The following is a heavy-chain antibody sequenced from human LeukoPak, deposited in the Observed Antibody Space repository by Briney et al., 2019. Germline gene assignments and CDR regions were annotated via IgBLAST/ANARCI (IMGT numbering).Heavy chain of an antibody. CDR3: AKASRWYYFDC. Sequence: GGSLRLSCATSGLTFSNYAMTWVRQAPGKGLEWVSAISGSTVSTYYAVSVNGRFIISRDNSKNTLYLQMNSLRAEDTAVYYRAKASRWYYFDCWGQGTLVTVSS. D-gene: IGHD6-13*01. CDR2: ISGSTVST. CDR1: GLTFSNYA. V-gene: IGHV3-23*01. J-gene: IGHJ4*02.